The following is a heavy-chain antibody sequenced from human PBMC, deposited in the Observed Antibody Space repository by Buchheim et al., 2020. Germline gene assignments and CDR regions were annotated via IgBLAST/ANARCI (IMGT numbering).Heavy chain of an antibody. CDR2: ISGSGGST. Sequence: EVQLLESGGGLVQPGGSLRLSCAASGFTFSSYAMSWVRQAPGKGLEWVSAISGSGGSTYYADSVKGRFTISRDNSKNTLYLQMNSLRAEDTAVYYCAKGSYYDSSGYYREAGHNWFDPWDQGTL. D-gene: IGHD3-22*01. CDR1: GFTFSSYA. V-gene: IGHV3-23*01. J-gene: IGHJ5*02. CDR3: AKGSYYDSSGYYREAGHNWFDP.